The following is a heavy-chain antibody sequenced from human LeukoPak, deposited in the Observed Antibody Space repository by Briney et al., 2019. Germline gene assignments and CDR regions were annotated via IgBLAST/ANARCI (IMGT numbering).Heavy chain of an antibody. Sequence: SETLSLTCTVSGGSISSGGYYWSWIRQPPGKGLEWIGEIYHSGSTNYNPSLKSRVTISVDKSKNQFSLKLSSVTAADTAVYYCARDLYSSGWYYYYGMDVWGQGTTVTVSS. V-gene: IGHV4-39*07. CDR1: GGSISSGGYY. D-gene: IGHD6-19*01. CDR2: IYHSGST. CDR3: ARDLYSSGWYYYYGMDV. J-gene: IGHJ6*02.